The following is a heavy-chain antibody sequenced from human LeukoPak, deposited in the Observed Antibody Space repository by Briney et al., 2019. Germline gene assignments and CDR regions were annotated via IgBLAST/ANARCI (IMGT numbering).Heavy chain of an antibody. Sequence: GGSLRPSCAASGFTFSSYWMHWVRQAPGKGLVWVSGIKSDGTITHYADSVKGRFTISRDNAKNTLYLQMNSLRAEDTAVYYCASGLIRTGGKDYWGQGALVTVSS. D-gene: IGHD7-27*01. V-gene: IGHV3-74*01. CDR1: GFTFSSYW. CDR2: IKSDGTIT. CDR3: ASGLIRTGGKDY. J-gene: IGHJ4*02.